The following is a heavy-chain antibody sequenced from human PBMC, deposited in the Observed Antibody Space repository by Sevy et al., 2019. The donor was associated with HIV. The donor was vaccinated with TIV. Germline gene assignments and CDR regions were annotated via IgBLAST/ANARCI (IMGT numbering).Heavy chain of an antibody. CDR2: ISSGSSYI. D-gene: IGHD2-21*02. J-gene: IGHJ6*02. CDR1: GFTFSYYT. CDR3: ARDLHGGNSGGNYYGMDV. V-gene: IGHV3-21*01. Sequence: GGSLRLSCAASGFTFSYYTMKWVRQAPGKGLEWVSSISSGSSYISYGESVKGRFTISRDNAKNSLYLQMNSLRAEDTAVYYCARDLHGGNSGGNYYGMDVWGQGTTVTVSS.